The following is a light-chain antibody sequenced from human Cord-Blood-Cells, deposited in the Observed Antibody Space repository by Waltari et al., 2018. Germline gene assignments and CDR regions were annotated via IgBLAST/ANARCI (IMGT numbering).Light chain of an antibody. Sequence: QSALTQPASVSGSPGQSITISCTGTRSDVGGFNYVSWYQQHPGKAPKLMIYDVSNRPSGVSNRFSGSKSGNTASLTISGLQAEDEADYYCSSYTSSITLVFGTGTKVTVL. J-gene: IGLJ1*01. CDR3: SSYTSSITLV. CDR2: DVS. CDR1: RSDVGGFNY. V-gene: IGLV2-14*01.